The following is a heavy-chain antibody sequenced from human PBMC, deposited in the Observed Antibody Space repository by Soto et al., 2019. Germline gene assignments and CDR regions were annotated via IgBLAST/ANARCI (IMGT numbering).Heavy chain of an antibody. J-gene: IGHJ4*02. CDR3: AREGTSGSHIGY. D-gene: IGHD3-22*01. CDR2: IIPIFGTA. CDR1: GGTFSSYA. Sequence: QVQLVQSGAEVKKPGSSVKVSCKASGGTFSSYAISWVRQAPGQGLEWMGGIIPIFGTANYAQKIQGRVTITADESTRTAYMELNSLRSEDTAVYYCAREGTSGSHIGYWGKGTLVTVSS. V-gene: IGHV1-69*01.